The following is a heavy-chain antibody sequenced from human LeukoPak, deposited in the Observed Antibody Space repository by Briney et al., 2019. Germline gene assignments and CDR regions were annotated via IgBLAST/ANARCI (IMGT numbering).Heavy chain of an antibody. CDR2: INQDGSQT. CDR1: GFTFSSHW. J-gene: IGHJ4*02. D-gene: IGHD3-9*01. CDR3: ARDGFDAGIYFDY. Sequence: GGSLRLSCAVSGFTFSSHWMSWVRQAPGKGLEWVANINQDGSQTYYMDSAKGRFTISRDQDKNSLYLQMDSLRVEDTAVYYCARDGFDAGIYFDYWGQGALVTVSS. V-gene: IGHV3-7*01.